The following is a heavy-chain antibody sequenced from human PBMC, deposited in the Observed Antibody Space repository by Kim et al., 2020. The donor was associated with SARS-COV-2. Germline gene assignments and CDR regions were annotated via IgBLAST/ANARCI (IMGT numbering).Heavy chain of an antibody. CDR2: INHSGST. J-gene: IGHJ4*02. CDR3: ARGARQYGSGSFFDY. V-gene: IGHV4-34*01. D-gene: IGHD3-10*01. CDR1: GGSFSGYY. Sequence: SETLSLTCAVYGGSFSGYYWSWIRQPPGKGLEWIGEINHSGSTNYNPSLKSRVTISVDTSKNQFSLKLSSVTAADTAVYYCARGARQYGSGSFFDYWGQGTLVTVSS.